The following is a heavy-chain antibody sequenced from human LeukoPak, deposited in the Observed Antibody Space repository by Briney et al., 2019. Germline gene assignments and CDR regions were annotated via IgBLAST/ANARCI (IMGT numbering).Heavy chain of an antibody. CDR3: ARAKRLPLDY. CDR1: GYTFTNSY. D-gene: IGHD1-1*01. V-gene: IGHV1-46*01. CDR2: INPDGGNT. J-gene: IGHJ4*02. Sequence: ASVKVSCKASGYTFTNSYIHWVRQAPGQVLEGMGLINPDGGNTNYAQNFQGRVTLTRDTSISTAYMELSRLRSDDSAVYYCARAKRLPLDYWGQGTLVTVSS.